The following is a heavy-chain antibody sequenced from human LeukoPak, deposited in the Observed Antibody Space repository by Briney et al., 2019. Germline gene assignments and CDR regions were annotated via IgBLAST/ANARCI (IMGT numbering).Heavy chain of an antibody. J-gene: IGHJ5*02. CDR1: SGSMSDSIT. D-gene: IGHD6-25*01. CDR2: IHDDGRT. V-gene: IGHV4/OR15-8*01. CDR3: AKVLTAAGLDL. Sequence: SETLSLTCSVSSGSMSDSITWGWVRQPPGKGLEWLANIHDDGRTAPNPSLRSRLTISQDRSKNQFSLKVSSVTAADTAFYYCAKVLTAAGLDLWGQGILVTVSS.